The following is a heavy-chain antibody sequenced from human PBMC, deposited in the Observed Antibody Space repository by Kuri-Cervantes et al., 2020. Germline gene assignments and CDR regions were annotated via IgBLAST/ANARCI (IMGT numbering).Heavy chain of an antibody. V-gene: IGHV4-39*07. Sequence: SETLSLTGTVCGASISSSSYYWGWCLQPPGKGLEWIGTISYSGSTYYNPSLKSRVTITLDTSKNQFYLKLSSMTAADTAVYYCATESSYYYGLGSYKYYYGMDVWGQGTTVTVSS. D-gene: IGHD3-10*01. CDR3: ATESSYYYGLGSYKYYYGMDV. J-gene: IGHJ6*02. CDR2: ISYSGST. CDR1: GASISSSSYY.